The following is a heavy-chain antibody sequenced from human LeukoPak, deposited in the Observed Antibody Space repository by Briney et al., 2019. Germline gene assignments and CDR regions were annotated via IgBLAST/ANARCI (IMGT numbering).Heavy chain of an antibody. V-gene: IGHV3-66*04. Sequence: PGGSLRLSCATSGFTFSRYWMTWVRQAPGKGLEWVSIIYSNGSTYYADSVKGRFTISRDNSKNTLYLQMNSLRADDTAVYYCARHTYGVGMDVWGQGTTVTVSS. CDR2: IYSNGST. CDR3: ARHTYGVGMDV. CDR1: GFTFSRYW. J-gene: IGHJ6*02. D-gene: IGHD3-10*01.